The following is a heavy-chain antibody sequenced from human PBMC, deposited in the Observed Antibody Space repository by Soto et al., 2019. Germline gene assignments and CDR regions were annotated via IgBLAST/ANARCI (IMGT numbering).Heavy chain of an antibody. Sequence: PGGSLRLSCAASGFTFSSYAMNWVRQAPGKGMEWVSVISGSGGSTYYADSVKGRFTISRDNSKNTLYLQMNSLRAEDTAVYYCVLWPPYFFDYWGQGTLVPGSS. V-gene: IGHV3-23*01. D-gene: IGHD3-10*01. CDR2: ISGSGGST. CDR1: GFTFSSYA. CDR3: VLWPPYFFDY. J-gene: IGHJ4*02.